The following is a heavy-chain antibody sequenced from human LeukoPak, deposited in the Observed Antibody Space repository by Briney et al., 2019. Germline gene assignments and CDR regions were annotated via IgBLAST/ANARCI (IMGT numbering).Heavy chain of an antibody. V-gene: IGHV3-33*01. D-gene: IGHD6-25*01. J-gene: IGHJ3*02. Sequence: GGSLRLSCVASGFTFSTYGMHWVRQAPGKGLEWVAVIWYDGSNKYYGDSVKGRFTISRDNSKNTLYLQMNSLRAEGTAVYYCARDSGHAFDIWGQGTMVTVSS. CDR2: IWYDGSNK. CDR1: GFTFSTYG. CDR3: ARDSGHAFDI.